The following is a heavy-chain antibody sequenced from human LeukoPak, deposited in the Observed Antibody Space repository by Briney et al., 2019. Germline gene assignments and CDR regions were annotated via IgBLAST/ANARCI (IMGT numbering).Heavy chain of an antibody. CDR2: ISNSGVTT. Sequence: GGSLRLSCAASGFSFSSYAMSWVRQAPGKGLEWVSSISNSGVTTYYADYVKGRFTLSRDNSKNTPYLQMNSLRAGDTAVYYCAKGARGVTPVYYSDYWGQGILVTVSS. V-gene: IGHV3-23*01. J-gene: IGHJ4*02. CDR1: GFSFSSYA. CDR3: AKGARGVTPVYYSDY. D-gene: IGHD4-23*01.